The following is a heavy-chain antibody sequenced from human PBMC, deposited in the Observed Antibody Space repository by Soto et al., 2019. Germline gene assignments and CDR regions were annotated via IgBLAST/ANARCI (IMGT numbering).Heavy chain of an antibody. Sequence: QVQLVQSGAEVKKPGASVKVSCKLSRYSLTELAIHWVRQAPGKGLEWMGGFDPQDGETIYAQKFQGSVTMTEDTSTDTAYMELSSLRSEDTAVYYCATVQRQGSTWYYSYVMDVWGQGTTVTVSS. V-gene: IGHV1-24*01. D-gene: IGHD6-13*01. CDR2: FDPQDGET. CDR1: RYSLTELA. J-gene: IGHJ6*02. CDR3: ATVQRQGSTWYYSYVMDV.